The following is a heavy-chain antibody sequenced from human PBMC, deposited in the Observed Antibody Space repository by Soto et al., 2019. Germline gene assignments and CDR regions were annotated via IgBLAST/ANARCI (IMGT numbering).Heavy chain of an antibody. CDR3: ARESVSSSSTLVDV. CDR1: GGPISSGGYY. D-gene: IGHD6-6*01. Sequence: QVQLQESGPGLVKPSQTLSLTCTVSGGPISSGGYYWSWIRQHPGKGLEWIGYIYYSGSTYYNPSLKSRVTISVDTSKNQFSLKLSSVTAADTAVYYCARESVSSSSTLVDVWGQGTTVTVSS. CDR2: IYYSGST. J-gene: IGHJ6*02. V-gene: IGHV4-31*03.